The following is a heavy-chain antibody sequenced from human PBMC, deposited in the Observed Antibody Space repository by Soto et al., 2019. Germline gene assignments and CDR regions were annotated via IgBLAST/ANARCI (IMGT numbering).Heavy chain of an antibody. CDR3: ARVGMAVAGFYAFDY. D-gene: IGHD6-19*01. Sequence: GGSLRLSCAASGFTFSSYSMNWVRQAPGKGLEWVSYISSSSSTIYYADSVKGRFTISRDNAKNSLYLQMNSLRDEDTAVYYCARVGMAVAGFYAFDYWGQGTLVTV. CDR1: GFTFSSYS. J-gene: IGHJ4*02. CDR2: ISSSSSTI. V-gene: IGHV3-48*02.